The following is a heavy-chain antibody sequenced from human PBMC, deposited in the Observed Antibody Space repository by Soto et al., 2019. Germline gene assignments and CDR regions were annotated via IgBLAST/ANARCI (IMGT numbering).Heavy chain of an antibody. CDR1: GFTFSSYT. D-gene: IGHD1-20*01. J-gene: IGHJ4*02. CDR3: AKPPDYNWNDY. CDR2: VSGSGGST. V-gene: IGHV3-23*01. Sequence: EVQLLESGGGLVQPGGSLRLSCAASGFTFSSYTMSWVRQAPGKGLEWISAVSGSGGSTYYADSVKGRFTNSRDNSKDTLDLQMNNLRAEDTAVYYCAKPPDYNWNDYWGQGTLVTVSS.